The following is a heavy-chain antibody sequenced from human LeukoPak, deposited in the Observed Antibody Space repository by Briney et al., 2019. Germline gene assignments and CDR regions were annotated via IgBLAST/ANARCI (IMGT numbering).Heavy chain of an antibody. CDR3: ARDPDNYYDSSGSFDY. Sequence: GGSLRLFCAASGFTFSSYSMNWVRQAPGKGPEWVSYISSSSSTIYYADSVKGRFTISRDNAKNSLYLQMNSLRAEDTAVYYCARDPDNYYDSSGSFDYWGQGTLVTVSS. CDR2: ISSSSSTI. D-gene: IGHD3-22*01. V-gene: IGHV3-48*01. J-gene: IGHJ4*02. CDR1: GFTFSSYS.